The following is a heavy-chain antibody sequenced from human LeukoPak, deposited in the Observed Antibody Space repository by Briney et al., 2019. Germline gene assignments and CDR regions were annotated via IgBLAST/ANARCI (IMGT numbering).Heavy chain of an antibody. CDR2: ISGSGGST. Sequence: PGGSLRLSCAVSGFTLSNYGMRWVRQAPGKGLEWVAGISGSGGSTNYADSVKGRFTISRDNPKNTLYLQMNSLRAEDTAVYFCAKRGVVIRVILVGFHKEAYYFDSWGQGALVIVSS. D-gene: IGHD3-22*01. CDR1: GFTLSNYG. J-gene: IGHJ4*02. V-gene: IGHV3-23*01. CDR3: AKRGVVIRVILVGFHKEAYYFDS.